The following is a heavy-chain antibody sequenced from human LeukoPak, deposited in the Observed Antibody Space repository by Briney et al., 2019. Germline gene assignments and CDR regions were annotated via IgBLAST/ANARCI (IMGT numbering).Heavy chain of an antibody. CDR1: GGSISSGSYY. CDR3: ARDPDYDSSGYYFDY. J-gene: IGHJ4*02. CDR2: IYTSGST. Sequence: SETLSLTCTVSGGSISSGSYYWSWIRQPAGKGLEWIGRIYTSGSTNYNPSLKSRVTVSVDTSKNQFSLKLSSVTAADTAVYYCARDPDYDSSGYYFDYWGQGTLVTVSS. D-gene: IGHD3-22*01. V-gene: IGHV4-61*02.